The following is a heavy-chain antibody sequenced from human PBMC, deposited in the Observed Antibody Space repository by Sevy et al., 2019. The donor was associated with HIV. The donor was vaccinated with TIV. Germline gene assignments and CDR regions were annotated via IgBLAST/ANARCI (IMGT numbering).Heavy chain of an antibody. CDR3: ARVKQWLVIGGYFDY. CDR1: GYTFTNYY. CDR2: INPNDGST. D-gene: IGHD6-19*01. V-gene: IGHV1-46*01. Sequence: ASVKVSCKASGYTFTNYYLHWVRQAPGQGLEWMGIINPNDGSTSYAQKFQGRVTMTRDTSTSTVYMELSSLRSDDTAVYYCARVKQWLVIGGYFDYWSQGTLVTVSS. J-gene: IGHJ4*02.